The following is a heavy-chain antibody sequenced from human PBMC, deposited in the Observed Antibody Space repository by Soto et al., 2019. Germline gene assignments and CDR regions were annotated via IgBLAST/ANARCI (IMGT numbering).Heavy chain of an antibody. CDR3: ARDSPFAVTMVSSGYYYYGMDV. V-gene: IGHV1-18*01. CDR2: ISAYNGNT. CDR1: GYTFTSYG. D-gene: IGHD3-10*01. Sequence: ASVKVSCKASGYTFTSYGISWVRQAPGQGLEWMGWISAYNGNTNYAQKLQGRVTMTTDTSTSTAYMELRSLRSDDTAVYYCARDSPFAVTMVSSGYYYYGMDVWGQGTTVTVS. J-gene: IGHJ6*02.